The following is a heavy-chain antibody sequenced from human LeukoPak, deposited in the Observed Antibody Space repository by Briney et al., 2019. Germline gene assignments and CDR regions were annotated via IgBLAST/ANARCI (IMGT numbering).Heavy chain of an antibody. Sequence: ASVKVSCKASGCTFTGYYMHWVRQAPGQGLEWMGRINPNSGGTNYAQKFQGRVTMTRDTSISTAYMEKSRLRSDDTAVYYWARDLDDSRSYYYKHRAFDNWGQGTIVTVSS. J-gene: IGHJ3*02. CDR1: GCTFTGYY. CDR2: INPNSGGT. CDR3: ARDLDDSRSYYYKHRAFDN. V-gene: IGHV1-2*06. D-gene: IGHD3-22*01.